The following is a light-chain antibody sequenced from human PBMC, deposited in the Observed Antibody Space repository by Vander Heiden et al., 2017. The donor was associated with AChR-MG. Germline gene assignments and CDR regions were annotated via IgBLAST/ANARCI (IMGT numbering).Light chain of an antibody. V-gene: IGKV3-11*01. Sequence: EIVLTQSPVTLSLSPGERATLSCRASQSVRNSLAWYQQKPGQAPRLLIYDASNRATGIPDRFSGSGYGTDFTLTISSREPKDFAVYYCQQLRNWPSITFGQRTRPEIK. CDR2: DAS. CDR1: QSVRNS. CDR3: QQLRNWPSIT. J-gene: IGKJ5*01.